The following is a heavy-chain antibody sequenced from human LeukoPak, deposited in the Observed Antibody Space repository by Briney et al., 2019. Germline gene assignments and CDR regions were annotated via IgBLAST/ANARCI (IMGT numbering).Heavy chain of an antibody. Sequence: GGSLRLSCSAYGFTFSNYWMSWVRQAPGKGLEWVANIKQDESEKYYVDSVKGRFTISRDNAKSSLYLQMNSLRAEDTAVYYCARALDSSSRRYQAFEEWGQGTLVTVSS. CDR1: GFTFSNYW. CDR2: IKQDESEK. J-gene: IGHJ4*02. CDR3: ARALDSSSRRYQAFEE. V-gene: IGHV3-7*01. D-gene: IGHD2-2*01.